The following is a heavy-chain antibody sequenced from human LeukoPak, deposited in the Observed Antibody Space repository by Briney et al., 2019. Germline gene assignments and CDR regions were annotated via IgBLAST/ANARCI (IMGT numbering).Heavy chain of an antibody. CDR1: GFTFSSAW. D-gene: IGHD3-10*01. CDR2: IKSKARGGTT. Sequence: GGSLRLSCAASGFTFSSAWMIWVRQAPGKGLEWVGRIKSKARGGTTDYATPVKGRFTISRDDSKNTLYLQMSALKTEDTAVYFCTTDPVGIYDSDYWGQGTLVTVSS. J-gene: IGHJ4*02. V-gene: IGHV3-15*01. CDR3: TTDPVGIYDSDY.